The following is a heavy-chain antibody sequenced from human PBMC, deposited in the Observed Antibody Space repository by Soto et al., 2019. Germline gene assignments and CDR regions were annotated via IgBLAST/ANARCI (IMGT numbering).Heavy chain of an antibody. J-gene: IGHJ4*02. V-gene: IGHV5-51*01. Sequence: PGESLKISCKGSGYNFAGYWIAWVRQMPGKGLELMGIIYPSDSDTRYRPSFQGQVTISADKSISSAYLQWSSLRASDTAMYYCARGGVPTRTFDYWGQGTPVTVSS. CDR2: IYPSDSDT. CDR1: GYNFAGYW. D-gene: IGHD3-3*01. CDR3: ARGGVPTRTFDY.